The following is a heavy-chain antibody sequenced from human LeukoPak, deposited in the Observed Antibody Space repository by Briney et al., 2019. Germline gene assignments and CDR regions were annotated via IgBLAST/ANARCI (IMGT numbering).Heavy chain of an antibody. J-gene: IGHJ4*02. D-gene: IGHD1-1*01. CDR3: ARIAERQLAYYFDY. CDR2: ISAYNGDT. CDR1: GFIFTNYG. Sequence: ASVKVSCKASGFIFTNYGFTWVRQAPGQGLEWMGWISAYNGDTNCAQKLQSRVTMTTDTSTGTAYMELRSLRSDDTAVYYCARIAERQLAYYFDYWGQGTLVSVSS. V-gene: IGHV1-18*01.